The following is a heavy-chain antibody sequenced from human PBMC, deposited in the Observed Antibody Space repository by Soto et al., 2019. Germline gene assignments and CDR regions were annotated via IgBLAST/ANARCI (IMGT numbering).Heavy chain of an antibody. J-gene: IGHJ4*02. D-gene: IGHD3-3*02. CDR3: AREPLFGYLEN. Sequence: QVQLVQSGAEVKKPGAAVKVSCKTSGYTFTSYAITWVRQAPGQGLEWMGKISGYNGNTDYSEKFQGRVTMTTDTSTSTAYMELRSLRSDDTAVYVCAREPLFGYLENWGQGTLVTVSS. CDR1: GYTFTSYA. CDR2: ISGYNGNT. V-gene: IGHV1-18*04.